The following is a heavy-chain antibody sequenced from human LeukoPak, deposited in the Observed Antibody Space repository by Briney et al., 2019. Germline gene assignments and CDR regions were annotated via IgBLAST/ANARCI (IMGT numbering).Heavy chain of an antibody. CDR2: IIPIFGTA. CDR3: ARVDKAMVPSGY. D-gene: IGHD5-18*01. CDR1: GGTFSSYA. V-gene: IGHV1-69*01. J-gene: IGHJ4*02. Sequence: SVKVSCKASGGTFSSYAISWVRQAPGQGLEWMGGIIPIFGTANYAQKFQGRVTITADESTSTAYMELSSLRSEDTAVYYCARVDKAMVPSGYGGQGTLVTVSS.